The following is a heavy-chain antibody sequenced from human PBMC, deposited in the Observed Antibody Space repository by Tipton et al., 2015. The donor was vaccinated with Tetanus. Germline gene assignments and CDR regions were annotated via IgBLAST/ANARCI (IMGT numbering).Heavy chain of an antibody. CDR3: ARVRHIVVVTALPRGWFGP. CDR2: INHSGST. D-gene: IGHD2-21*02. CDR1: GGSFSGYY. J-gene: IGHJ5*02. Sequence: TLSLTCAVYGGSFSGYYWSWIRQPPGKGLEWIGEINHSGSTNYNPSLKSRVTISVDTSKNQFSLKLSSVTAADTAVYYCARVRHIVVVTALPRGWFGPWGQGTLVTASS. V-gene: IGHV4-34*01.